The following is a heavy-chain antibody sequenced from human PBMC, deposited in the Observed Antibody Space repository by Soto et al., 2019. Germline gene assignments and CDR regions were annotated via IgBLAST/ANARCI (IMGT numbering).Heavy chain of an antibody. J-gene: IGHJ5*02. CDR2: IHHSGYT. CDR3: ARRAGTTTSRWFDP. D-gene: IGHD1-7*01. CDR1: GDSVSSGSHF. V-gene: IGHV4-39*02. Sequence: SETLSLTCIVSGDSVSSGSHFWGWIRQPPGKGLEWIGSIHHSGYTFYNASLRSRVTMFVDTSKNHFSLKLNSVTAADTAVYYCARRAGTTTSRWFDPWGKGILVTVSS.